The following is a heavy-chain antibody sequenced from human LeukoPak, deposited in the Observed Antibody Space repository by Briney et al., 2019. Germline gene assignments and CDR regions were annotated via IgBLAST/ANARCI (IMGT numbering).Heavy chain of an antibody. J-gene: IGHJ6*02. V-gene: IGHV1-46*01. CDR3: ARTYHYYGSGSYKRTTYGMDV. Sequence: ASVKVSCKASGYTFTSYYMHWVRQAPGQGLEWMRIINPSGGSTSYAQKFQGRVTMTRDTSTSTVYMELSSLRSEDTAVYYCARTYHYYGSGSYKRTTYGMDVWGQGTTVTVSS. D-gene: IGHD3-10*01. CDR2: INPSGGST. CDR1: GYTFTSYY.